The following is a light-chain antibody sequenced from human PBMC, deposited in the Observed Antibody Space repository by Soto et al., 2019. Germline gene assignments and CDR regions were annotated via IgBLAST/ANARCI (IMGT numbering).Light chain of an antibody. CDR1: SSNIGNNY. J-gene: IGLJ2*01. CDR2: ENN. CDR3: GTWDSSLRALWV. V-gene: IGLV1-51*02. Sequence: QSVLTQRPSVSAAPGQKVTISCSGSSSNIGNNYVSWYQQLPGTAPKLLIYENNKRPSGIPDRFSGSKSGTSATLGITGLQTGDEADYYCGTWDSSLRALWVFGGGTKLTVL.